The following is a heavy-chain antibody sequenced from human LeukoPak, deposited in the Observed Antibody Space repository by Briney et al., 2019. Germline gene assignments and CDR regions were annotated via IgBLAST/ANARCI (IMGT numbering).Heavy chain of an antibody. D-gene: IGHD3-10*01. CDR2: INHSGST. V-gene: IGHV4-34*01. Sequence: PSETLSLTCAVYGGSFSGYYWSWIRQPPGKGLEWIGEINHSGSTNYNPSLKSRVTISVDTSKNQFSLELSSVTAADTAVYYCARAESYPSQGFDYWGQGTLVTVSS. J-gene: IGHJ4*02. CDR1: GGSFSGYY. CDR3: ARAESYPSQGFDY.